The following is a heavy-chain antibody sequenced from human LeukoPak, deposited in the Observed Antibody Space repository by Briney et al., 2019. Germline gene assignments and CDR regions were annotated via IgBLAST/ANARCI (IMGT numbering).Heavy chain of an antibody. CDR3: ARSEGYDFWSGHRD. J-gene: IGHJ4*02. Sequence: SETLSLTCTVSGDSITSYYWSWIRQPPGKGLEWIGSMSYSGSTNYNPSLKSRVTMSVDTTKNQFSLRLNSVTAADTAVYYCARSEGYDFWSGHRDWGQGTLVTVSS. CDR1: GDSITSYY. V-gene: IGHV4-59*08. D-gene: IGHD3-3*01. CDR2: MSYSGST.